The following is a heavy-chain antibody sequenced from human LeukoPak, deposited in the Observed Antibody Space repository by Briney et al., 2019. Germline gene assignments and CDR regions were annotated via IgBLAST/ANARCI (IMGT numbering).Heavy chain of an antibody. CDR3: ARALYYDSSAYGFDY. V-gene: IGHV1-69*04. Sequence: ASVKVSCKASGGTFSRYEISWVRQAPGQGLEWMGRIIPILDIANHAQKFQGRVTIIADKSTSTAYMELSSLRSEDTAVYYCARALYYDSSAYGFDYWGQGTVVTVSS. CDR1: GGTFSRYE. D-gene: IGHD3-22*01. J-gene: IGHJ4*02. CDR2: IIPILDIA.